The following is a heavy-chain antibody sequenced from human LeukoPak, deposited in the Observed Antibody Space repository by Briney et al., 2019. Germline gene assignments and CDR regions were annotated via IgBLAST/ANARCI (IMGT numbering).Heavy chain of an antibody. Sequence: GGSLRLSCAASGFTVTNYYMSWVRQAPGKGLEWVSVIYSGGDTFHADSVKGRFTLSRDDSKNILYLQMNSLRAEDTAVYYCTRDPDGWGQGTLVTVSS. CDR2: IYSGGDT. V-gene: IGHV3-66*01. CDR1: GFTVTNYY. J-gene: IGHJ4*02. CDR3: TRDPDG.